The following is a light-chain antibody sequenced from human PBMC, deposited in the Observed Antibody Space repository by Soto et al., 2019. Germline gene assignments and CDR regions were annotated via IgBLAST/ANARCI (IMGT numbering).Light chain of an antibody. J-gene: IGLJ2*01. CDR3: GTWDNSLRTVV. CDR1: TSNMAKNF. CDR2: EDN. Sequence: QSALTQPPSVSAAPGQKVSISCSGGTSNMAKNFVSWYQQFPGAAPKLLMYEDNKRPSGIPDRFSGSKSGTSATLGITGLQTGDEADYYCGTWDNSLRTVVIGGGTKLTVL. V-gene: IGLV1-51*02.